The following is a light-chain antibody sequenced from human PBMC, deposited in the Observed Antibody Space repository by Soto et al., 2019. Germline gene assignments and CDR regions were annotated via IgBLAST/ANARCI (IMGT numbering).Light chain of an antibody. CDR3: QQSYSTPIT. J-gene: IGKJ5*01. CDR2: AAS. V-gene: IGKV1-39*01. Sequence: DIQMTQSPSSLSASLGARVTITCRASQSISSYLNWYQQKPGKAPKLLIYAASSLQSGVPSRFSGSGSGTDFTLTISSLQPEDFATYYCQQSYSTPITLGHGTRLAV. CDR1: QSISSY.